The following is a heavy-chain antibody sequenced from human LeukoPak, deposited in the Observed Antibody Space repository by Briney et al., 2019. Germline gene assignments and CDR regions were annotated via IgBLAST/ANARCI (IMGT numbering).Heavy chain of an antibody. Sequence: SVKVSCKASGGTFSSYAISWVRQAPGQGLERMGRIIPILGIANYAQKFQGRVTMTRNTSISTAYMELSSLRSEDTAVYYCARGIVTPGAFDIWGQGTMVTVSS. CDR1: GGTFSSYA. CDR2: IIPILGIA. J-gene: IGHJ3*02. CDR3: ARGIVTPGAFDI. V-gene: IGHV1-69*04. D-gene: IGHD3-9*01.